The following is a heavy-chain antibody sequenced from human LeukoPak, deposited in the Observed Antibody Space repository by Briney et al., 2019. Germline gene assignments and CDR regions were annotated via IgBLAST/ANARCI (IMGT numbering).Heavy chain of an antibody. CDR3: AKVLSYSSSSGDYFDY. V-gene: IGHV3-23*01. J-gene: IGHJ4*02. CDR1: GFTFRSIA. Sequence: GGSLSPSCAAPGFTFRSIAMGWAGRAPGKGLEWVPPFSGSGGSTYYADSVKGRFTISRDNSKNTLYLQMNSLRAEDTAVYYCAKVLSYSSSSGDYFDYWGQGTLVTVSS. D-gene: IGHD6-6*01. CDR2: FSGSGGST.